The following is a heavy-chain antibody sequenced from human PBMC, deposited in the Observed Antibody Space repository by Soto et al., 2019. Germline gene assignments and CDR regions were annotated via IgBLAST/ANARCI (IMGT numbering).Heavy chain of an antibody. D-gene: IGHD6-6*01. CDR2: VYYSGST. V-gene: IGHV4-31*03. J-gene: IGHJ5*02. Sequence: SETLSLTCTVSRGSISSGAYYWNWIRQLPGKGLEWIGYVYYSGSTYYNPSLKSRVTISVDTSKNQFSLKVSSVTAADTAVYYCARDSIAGRYWFDPWGQGTLVTVSS. CDR1: RGSISSGAYY. CDR3: ARDSIAGRYWFDP.